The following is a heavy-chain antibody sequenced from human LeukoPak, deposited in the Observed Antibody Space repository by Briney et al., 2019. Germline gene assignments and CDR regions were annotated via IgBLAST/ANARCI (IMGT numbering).Heavy chain of an antibody. CDR2: ISYNGINE. D-gene: IGHD6-19*01. J-gene: IGHJ4*02. Sequence: LSLTCAVYGGSFSDYYWSWVRQAPGKGLEWMAVISYNGINEYYADSVKGRFTISRDNSKSTLLLQMNSLRAEDTAVYYCAKVRWDNSGWYYLDSWGQGTLVTVSS. CDR3: AKVRWDNSGWYYLDS. CDR1: GGSFSDYY. V-gene: IGHV3-30*18.